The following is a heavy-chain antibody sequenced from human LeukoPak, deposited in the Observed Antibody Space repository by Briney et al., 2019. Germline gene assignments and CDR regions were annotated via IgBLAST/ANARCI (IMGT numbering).Heavy chain of an antibody. Sequence: GGSLRLSCAASGFTFSSYSMNWVRQAPGKGLEWVSSISSSSSYIYYADSVKGRFTISRDNAKNSLYLQMNSLRAEDTAVYYCGRAQEVYDIRSRGYYYYMDVWGKETTVTISS. J-gene: IGHJ6*03. D-gene: IGHD3-9*01. CDR3: GRAQEVYDIRSRGYYYYMDV. CDR1: GFTFSSYS. V-gene: IGHV3-21*01. CDR2: ISSSSSYI.